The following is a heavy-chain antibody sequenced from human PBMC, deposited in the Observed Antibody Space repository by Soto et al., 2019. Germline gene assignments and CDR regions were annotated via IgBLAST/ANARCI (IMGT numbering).Heavy chain of an antibody. CDR2: IIPIFGTA. D-gene: IGHD1-26*01. J-gene: IGHJ3*02. CDR3: ARVVPDPIVGIVGASAFDI. CDR1: GGTFSSYA. Sequence: SVKVSCKASGGTFSSYAISWVRQAPGQGLEWMGGIIPIFGTANCAQKFQGRVTITADESTSTAYMELSSLRSEDTAVYYCARVVPDPIVGIVGASAFDIWGQGTIVTVSS. V-gene: IGHV1-69*13.